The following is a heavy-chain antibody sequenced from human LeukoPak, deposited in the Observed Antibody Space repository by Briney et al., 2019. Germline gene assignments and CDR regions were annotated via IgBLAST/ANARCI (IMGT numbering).Heavy chain of an antibody. CDR3: ARERHYYGSGSYSSSHAFDI. D-gene: IGHD3-10*01. V-gene: IGHV1-46*01. CDR1: GYTFTGYY. J-gene: IGHJ3*02. Sequence: ASVKVSCKASGYTFTGYYMHWVRQAPGQGLEWMGIINPSGGSTSYAQKFQGRVTMTRDTSTSTVYMELSSLRSEDTAVYYCARERHYYGSGSYSSSHAFDIRGQGTMVTVSS. CDR2: INPSGGST.